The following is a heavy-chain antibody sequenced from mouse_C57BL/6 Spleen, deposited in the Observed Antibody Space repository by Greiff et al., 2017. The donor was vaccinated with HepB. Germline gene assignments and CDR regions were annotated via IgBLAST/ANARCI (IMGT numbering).Heavy chain of an antibody. Sequence: EVMLVESGGGLVKPGGSLKLSCAASGFTFSDYGMHWVRQAPEKGLEWVAYISSGSSTIYYADTVKGRFTISRDNAKNTLFLQMTSLRSEDTAMYYWARDNWDVGAMDYWGQGTSVTVSS. D-gene: IGHD4-1*01. CDR2: ISSGSSTI. V-gene: IGHV5-17*01. CDR3: ARDNWDVGAMDY. CDR1: GFTFSDYG. J-gene: IGHJ4*01.